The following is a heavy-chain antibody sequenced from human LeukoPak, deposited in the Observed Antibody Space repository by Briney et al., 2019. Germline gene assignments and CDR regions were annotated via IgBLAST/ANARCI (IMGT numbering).Heavy chain of an antibody. Sequence: SETLSLTCTVSGYSISSGYYWGWIQQPPGKGLEWIGSIYHSGSTYYNPSLKSRVTISVDTSKNQFSLKLSSVTAADTAVYYCARVSDSSSWYDYFDYWGQGTLVTVSS. CDR3: ARVSDSSSWYDYFDY. D-gene: IGHD6-13*01. V-gene: IGHV4-38-2*02. J-gene: IGHJ4*02. CDR2: IYHSGST. CDR1: GYSISSGYY.